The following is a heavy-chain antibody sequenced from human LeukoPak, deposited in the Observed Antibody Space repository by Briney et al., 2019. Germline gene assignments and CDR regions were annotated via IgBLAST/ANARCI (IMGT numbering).Heavy chain of an antibody. CDR2: ISYDGSNK. D-gene: IGHD3-10*01. V-gene: IGHV3-30-3*01. CDR3: ARDYGSGDYYMDV. J-gene: IGHJ6*03. CDR1: GFTFSSYA. Sequence: PGGSLRLSCAASGFTFSSYAMHWVRQAPGKGLEWVAVISYDGSNKYYADSVKGRFTISRDNSKNTLYLQMNSLRAEDTAVYYCARDYGSGDYYMDVWGKGTTVTVSS.